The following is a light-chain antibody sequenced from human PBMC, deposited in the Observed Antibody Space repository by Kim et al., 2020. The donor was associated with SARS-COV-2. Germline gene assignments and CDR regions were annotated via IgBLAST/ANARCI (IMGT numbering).Light chain of an antibody. J-gene: IGKJ5*01. CDR2: AAS. CDR3: QHYGSSPPFIT. Sequence: GDIATLSCRASQIVSSSYLAWYQQKVGQAPRLLIYAASSRATGIPDRFSGSGSGTDFTLTISRLEPEDFAVYYCQHYGSSPPFITFGQGTRLEIK. V-gene: IGKV3-20*01. CDR1: QIVSSSY.